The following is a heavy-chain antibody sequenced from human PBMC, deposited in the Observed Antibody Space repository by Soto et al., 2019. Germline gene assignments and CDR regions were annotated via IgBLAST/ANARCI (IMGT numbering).Heavy chain of an antibody. CDR2: IYYSGSP. V-gene: IGHV4-31*01. CDR1: GGSISSGGYY. CDR3: ARGPSYGSGSYYSTFDH. D-gene: IGHD3-10*01. Sequence: QVQLQESGPGLVKPSQTLSLTCTFSGGSISSGGYYWSWIRQHPGKGLEWIGYIYYSGSPYYNPSMKSQVILTVDPAKHLSSLKLSSVPGEDTAVYYCARGPSYGSGSYYSTFDHWGQGTLVTVSS. J-gene: IGHJ4*02.